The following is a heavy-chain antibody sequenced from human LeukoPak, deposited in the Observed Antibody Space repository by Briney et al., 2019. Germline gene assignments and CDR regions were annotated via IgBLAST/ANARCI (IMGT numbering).Heavy chain of an antibody. CDR1: GPSISSYTVY. Sequence: SETLSLTCNVSGPSISSYTVYWSWLRQPAGKSLEWIVLVYSSGNTRYNPSLQSRVTMTVDTPKNQFSLKLTSVTAADTAIYYCARGREDYYEGSGYYAPFDHWGQGIVVTVSS. J-gene: IGHJ4*02. D-gene: IGHD3-22*01. CDR3: ARGREDYYEGSGYYAPFDH. CDR2: VYSSGNT. V-gene: IGHV4-61*02.